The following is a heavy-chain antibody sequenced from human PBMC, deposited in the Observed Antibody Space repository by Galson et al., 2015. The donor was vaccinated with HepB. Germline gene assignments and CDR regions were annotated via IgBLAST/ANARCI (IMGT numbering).Heavy chain of an antibody. CDR1: GFTFDGYA. V-gene: IGHV3-30*04. D-gene: IGHD3-22*01. CDR2: ISHDGRSE. CDR3: APGDYYDTTDYKWAPDY. J-gene: IGHJ4*02. Sequence: SLRLSCAASGFTFDGYATHWVRQAPGKGLEWVAFISHDGRSELYADSVKGRFIISRDNSKKTLYLQMNSLRLEDTAVYYCAPGDYYDTTDYKWAPDYWGQGTLATVSS.